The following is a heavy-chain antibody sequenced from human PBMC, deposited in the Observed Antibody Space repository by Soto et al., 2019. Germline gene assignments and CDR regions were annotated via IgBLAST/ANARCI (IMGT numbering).Heavy chain of an antibody. J-gene: IGHJ6*02. D-gene: IGHD6-6*01. CDR3: ARLGIAARPPLRSYYYGMDV. V-gene: IGHV1-69*13. CDR1: GGTFSSYA. Sequence: ASVKVSCKASGGTFSSYAISWVRQAPGQGLEWMGGIIPIFGTANYAQKFQGRVTITADESTSTAYMELSSLRSEDTAVYYCARLGIAARPPLRSYYYGMDVWGQGTTVTVSS. CDR2: IIPIFGTA.